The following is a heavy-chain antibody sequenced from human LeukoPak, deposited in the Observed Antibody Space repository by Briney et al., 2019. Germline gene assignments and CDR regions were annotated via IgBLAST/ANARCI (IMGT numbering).Heavy chain of an antibody. V-gene: IGHV1-2*06. J-gene: IGHJ4*02. CDR3: ARGRKVGATGGDY. CDR1: GGTFSSYA. Sequence: ASVKVSCKASGGTFSSYAISWVRQAPGQGLEWMGRINPNSGGTNYAQKFQGGVTMTRDTSISTAYMELSRLRSDDTAVYYCARGRKVGATGGDYWGQGTLVTVSS. D-gene: IGHD1-26*01. CDR2: INPNSGGT.